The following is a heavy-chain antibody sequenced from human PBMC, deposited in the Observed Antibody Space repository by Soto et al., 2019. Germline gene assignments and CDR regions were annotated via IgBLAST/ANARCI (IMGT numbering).Heavy chain of an antibody. CDR2: IKQDGSEK. CDR1: GFTFSSYW. V-gene: IGHV3-7*01. Sequence: PGGSLRLSCAASGFTFSSYWMSWVRQAPGKGLEWVANIKQDGSEKYYVDSVKGRFTISRDNAKNSLYLQMNSLRAEDTAVYYCARFKQLPTYYYYGMDVWGQGTTVTVSS. J-gene: IGHJ6*02. D-gene: IGHD6-13*01. CDR3: ARFKQLPTYYYYGMDV.